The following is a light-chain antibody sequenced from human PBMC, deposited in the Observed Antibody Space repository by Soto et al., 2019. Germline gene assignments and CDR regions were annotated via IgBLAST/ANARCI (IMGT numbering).Light chain of an antibody. Sequence: EIVMTQSPATLSVSPGERATLSFRASQSVRGNLAWYQQKPGQAPRLLIYGASDRATGIPDRFSGSGSGTDFTLTISRLEPEDFAVYYCQQYGDSPWTFGQGTKVDIK. J-gene: IGKJ1*01. CDR1: QSVRGN. CDR2: GAS. V-gene: IGKV3-20*01. CDR3: QQYGDSPWT.